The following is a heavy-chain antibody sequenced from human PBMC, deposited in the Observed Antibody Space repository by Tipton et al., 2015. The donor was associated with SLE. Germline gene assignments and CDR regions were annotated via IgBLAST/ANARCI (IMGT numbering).Heavy chain of an antibody. CDR2: IYYSGST. Sequence: TLSLTCNVSGGSISSSSYYWGWIRQPPGKGLERIGSIYYSGSTYYNPSLKSRVTISVDTSKTQFSLKLSSVTAADTAVYYCASQRGSYYGIDYWGQGTLVTVSS. J-gene: IGHJ4*02. D-gene: IGHD1-26*01. V-gene: IGHV4-39*01. CDR3: ASQRGSYYGIDY. CDR1: GGSISSSSYY.